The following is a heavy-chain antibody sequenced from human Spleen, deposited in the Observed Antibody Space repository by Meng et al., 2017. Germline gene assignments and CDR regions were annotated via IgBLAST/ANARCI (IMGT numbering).Heavy chain of an antibody. CDR1: DYTFTGYG. CDR3: ARGRRGYSYGGGDFDY. D-gene: IGHD5-18*01. J-gene: IGHJ4*02. V-gene: IGHV1-18*01. CDR2: LGAHDGDT. Sequence: QVQPVQSGPEVKKPGASVKVSCKASDYTFTGYGVSWVRQAPGQGLEWMAWLGAHDGDTSHAPKFQGRVTVSADRPTATAYMELRSLRSDDTAVYYCARGRRGYSYGGGDFDYWGQGTLVTVSS.